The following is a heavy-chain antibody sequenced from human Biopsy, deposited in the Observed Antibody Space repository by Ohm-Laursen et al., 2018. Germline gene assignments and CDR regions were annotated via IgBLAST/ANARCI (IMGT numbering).Heavy chain of an antibody. CDR1: GDSIHSNY. V-gene: IGHV4-4*07. CDR3: AREAGEHSLLGLDH. D-gene: IGHD1/OR15-1a*01. J-gene: IGHJ4*02. Sequence: SETLSLTCAVSGDSIHSNYWNWIRQPAGKGLEWIGRIFSGGTTNYNPSLQSRVTMSIEASKNQFSLRLNSVTAADTAVYYCAREAGEHSLLGLDHWGQGALVTVSS. CDR2: IFSGGTT.